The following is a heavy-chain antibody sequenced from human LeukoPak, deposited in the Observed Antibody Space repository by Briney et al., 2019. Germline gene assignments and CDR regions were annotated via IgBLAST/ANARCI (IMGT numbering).Heavy chain of an antibody. CDR1: GYTFTSYG. CDR3: ARVSYCSGGSCYLGRSYYFDY. J-gene: IGHJ4*02. V-gene: IGHV1-18*01. Sequence: ASVKVSCKASGYTFTSYGISWVRQAPGQGLEWMGWISAYNGNTNYAQKLQGRVTMTTDTSTSTAYMEVRSLRSDDTAVYYCARVSYCSGGSCYLGRSYYFDYWGQGTLVTVSS. D-gene: IGHD2-15*01. CDR2: ISAYNGNT.